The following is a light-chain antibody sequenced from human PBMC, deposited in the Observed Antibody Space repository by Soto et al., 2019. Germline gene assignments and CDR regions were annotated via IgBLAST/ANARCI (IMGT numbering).Light chain of an antibody. CDR2: LEGSGSF. V-gene: IGLV4-60*03. CDR1: SGHSTYL. CDR3: QTWDSNNVV. Sequence: QLVLTQSSSASGSLGSSVKLTCTLSSGHSTYLVAWHQQQPGRAPRSLMRLEGSGSFSRGSGVPDRFSGSSFGADRYLTISNVQSEDEADYYCQTWDSNNVVFGGGTKLTVL. J-gene: IGLJ2*01.